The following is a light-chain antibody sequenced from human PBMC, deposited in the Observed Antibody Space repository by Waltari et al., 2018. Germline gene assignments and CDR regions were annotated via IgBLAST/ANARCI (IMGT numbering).Light chain of an antibody. J-gene: IGKJ4*01. CDR1: QGISSY. CDR3: QQLNSYPLT. Sequence: IQLTQSPSSLSASVGDRVTITCRASQGISSYLPWYQQKPGKAPKLLIYAASTLQSGVPSRFSGSGSGTDFTLTISSLQPEDFATYYCQQLNSYPLTFGGGTKVEIK. CDR2: AAS. V-gene: IGKV1-9*01.